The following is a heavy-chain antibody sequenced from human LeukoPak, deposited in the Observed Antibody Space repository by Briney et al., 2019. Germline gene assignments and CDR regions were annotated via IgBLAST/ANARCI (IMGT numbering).Heavy chain of an antibody. D-gene: IGHD3-10*01. CDR1: GYTFTGYY. V-gene: IGHV1-2*02. CDR2: INPNSGDT. J-gene: IGHJ6*03. Sequence: ASVKVSCKASGYTFTGYYMHWVRQAPGQGLEWMGWINPNSGDTNYAQKFQGRVTMTRDTSTSTAYMELSRLRSDDTAVYYCARVKDYYGSGSQRGDYYYYYMDVWGKGTTVTVSS. CDR3: ARVKDYYGSGSQRGDYYYYYMDV.